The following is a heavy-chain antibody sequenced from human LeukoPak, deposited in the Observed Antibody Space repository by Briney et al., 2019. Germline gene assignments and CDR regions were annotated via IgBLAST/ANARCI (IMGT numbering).Heavy chain of an antibody. CDR2: ISAYNGNT. CDR3: ARGGSYYDSSGYPYYYYYMDV. D-gene: IGHD3-22*01. Sequence: ASVKVSCKASGYTFTSYGISWVRQAPGQGREWMGWISAYNGNTNYAQKLQGRVTMTTDTSTSTAYMELRSLRSDDTAVYYCARGGSYYDSSGYPYYYYYMDVWGKGTTVTVSS. J-gene: IGHJ6*03. V-gene: IGHV1-18*01. CDR1: GYTFTSYG.